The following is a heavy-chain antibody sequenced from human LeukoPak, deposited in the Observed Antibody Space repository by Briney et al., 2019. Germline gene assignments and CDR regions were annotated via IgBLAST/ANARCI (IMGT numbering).Heavy chain of an antibody. CDR2: ISAYNGNT. Sequence: ASVKVSCKASGYTFTSSGISWVRQAPGQGLEWMGWISAYNGNTNYAQKLQGRVTMTTDTSTSTAYMELRSLRSDDTAVYYCARDYDILTGYTMFDYWGQGTLVTVSS. CDR1: GYTFTSSG. V-gene: IGHV1-18*01. D-gene: IGHD3-9*01. J-gene: IGHJ4*02. CDR3: ARDYDILTGYTMFDY.